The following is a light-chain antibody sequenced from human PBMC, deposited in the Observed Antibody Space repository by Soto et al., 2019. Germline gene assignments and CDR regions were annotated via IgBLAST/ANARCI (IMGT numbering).Light chain of an antibody. CDR3: SSYTSSSTFYV. CDR2: DVS. V-gene: IGLV2-14*01. J-gene: IGLJ1*01. CDR1: SSDVGGYNY. Sequence: QSALTQPASVSGSPGQSITISCTGTSSDVGGYNYVSWYQQHPGKAPKLMIYDVSNRPSGVSNRVSGSKSGNTASLTISGPQAEDEADYYCSSYTSSSTFYVFGTGTKVTVL.